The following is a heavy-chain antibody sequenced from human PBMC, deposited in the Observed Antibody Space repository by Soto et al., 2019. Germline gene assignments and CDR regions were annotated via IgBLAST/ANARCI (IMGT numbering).Heavy chain of an antibody. D-gene: IGHD6-19*01. Sequence: EVQLVESGGGLVQPGGSLRLSCAASGFTFSSYWMHWVRQAPGKGLVWVSRINSDGSSTSYADSVKGRFTISRDNAKDRLYLQMNSLRAEDTAVYYCARGIAVAGTPANWGQGTLVTVSS. CDR3: ARGIAVAGTPAN. V-gene: IGHV3-74*01. CDR2: INSDGSST. CDR1: GFTFSSYW. J-gene: IGHJ4*02.